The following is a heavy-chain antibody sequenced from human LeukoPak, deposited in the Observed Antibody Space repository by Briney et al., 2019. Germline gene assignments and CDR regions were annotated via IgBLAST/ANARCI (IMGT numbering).Heavy chain of an antibody. J-gene: IGHJ3*02. CDR1: GFTFDDYA. Sequence: GRSLRLSCAASGFTFDDYAMHWVRQAPGKGLEWASGISWNSVTIVYADSVKGRFTISRDNAKSSLYLQMNSLRAEDMALYYCAKDEFVASDFTGAFDIWGQGTMVTVSS. CDR2: ISWNSVTI. CDR3: AKDEFVASDFTGAFDI. V-gene: IGHV3-9*03. D-gene: IGHD2-8*02.